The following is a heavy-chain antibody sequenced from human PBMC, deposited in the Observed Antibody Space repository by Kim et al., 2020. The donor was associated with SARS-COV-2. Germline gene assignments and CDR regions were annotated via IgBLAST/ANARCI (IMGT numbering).Heavy chain of an antibody. Sequence: ASVKVSCKASGYTFTSYGISWVRQAPGQGLEWMGWISVYNGNTNYAQKLQGRVTMTTDTSTSTAYMELRSLRSDDTAVYYCARLRIAAAGLSTDNWFDPWGQGTLVTVSS. D-gene: IGHD6-13*01. CDR1: GYTFTSYG. J-gene: IGHJ5*02. CDR2: ISVYNGNT. CDR3: ARLRIAAAGLSTDNWFDP. V-gene: IGHV1-18*04.